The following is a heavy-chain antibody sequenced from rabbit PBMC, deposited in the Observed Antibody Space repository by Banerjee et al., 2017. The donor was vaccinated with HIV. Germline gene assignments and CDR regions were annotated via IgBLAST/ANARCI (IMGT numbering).Heavy chain of an antibody. CDR2: IYAGSSST. Sequence: QEQLEESGGGLVKPEGSLTLTCTVSGFSFSSGYYMCWVRQAPGKGLEWIGCIYAGSSSTYYATWAKGRFTISRTSSTTVTLQVTSLTAADTATYFCARDKSGSRPYFNLWGPGTLVTVS. CDR1: GFSFSSGYY. J-gene: IGHJ4*01. D-gene: IGHD4-2*01. CDR3: ARDKSGSRPYFNL. V-gene: IGHV1S45*01.